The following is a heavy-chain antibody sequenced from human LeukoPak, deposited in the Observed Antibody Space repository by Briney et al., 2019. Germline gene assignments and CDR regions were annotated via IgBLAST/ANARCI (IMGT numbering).Heavy chain of an antibody. CDR3: ARGGSGFDY. J-gene: IGHJ4*02. CDR2: MYNSGST. V-gene: IGHV4-59*01. Sequence: PSETLSLTCTVSGASIRSYYWSWIRQPPGKGLEWIGYMYNSGSTNYNPSLKSRVTTSVDTSKNQLSLKLGSVTAADTAVYYCARGGSGFDYWGQGTLVTVSS. D-gene: IGHD6-19*01. CDR1: GASIRSYY.